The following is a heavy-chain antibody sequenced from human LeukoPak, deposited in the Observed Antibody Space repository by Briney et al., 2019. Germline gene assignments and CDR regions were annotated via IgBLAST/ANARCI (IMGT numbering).Heavy chain of an antibody. J-gene: IGHJ5*02. CDR1: GYTFTSNY. V-gene: IGHV1-69*13. Sequence: SVKVSCKASGYTFTSNYIHWVRQAPGQGLEWMGGIIPIFGTANYAQKFQGRVTITADESTSTAYMELSSLRSEDTAVYYCARGSSVAGYDFWSGYDWFDPWGQGTLVTVSS. D-gene: IGHD3-3*01. CDR3: ARGSSVAGYDFWSGYDWFDP. CDR2: IIPIFGTA.